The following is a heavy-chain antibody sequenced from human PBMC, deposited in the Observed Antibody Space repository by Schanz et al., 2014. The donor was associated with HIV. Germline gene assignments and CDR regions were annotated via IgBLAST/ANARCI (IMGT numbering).Heavy chain of an antibody. D-gene: IGHD4-17*01. CDR1: GYSFTSYD. V-gene: IGHV1-8*02. CDR2: MNPNNDDT. CDR3: ARGRETVTTYFDF. Sequence: QVQLVQSGAEVQKPGASVKVSCKASGYSFTSYDINWVRQATGQGLEWMGWMNPNNDDTDYAQKFQGRVTMTRDTSTSTAYMELSSLRSEDPAVYYCARGRETVTTYFDFWGQGTLVTVSS. J-gene: IGHJ4*02.